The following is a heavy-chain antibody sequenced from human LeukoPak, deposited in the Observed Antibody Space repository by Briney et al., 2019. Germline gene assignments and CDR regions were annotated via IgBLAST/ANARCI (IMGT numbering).Heavy chain of an antibody. D-gene: IGHD2-21*02. CDR3: ARQRRATIVVVTFVFDY. J-gene: IGHJ4*02. V-gene: IGHV4-34*01. Sequence: PSETLSLTCAVYGGSFSGYYWSWLRQPPGKGLEWLGEINHSGSTNYNPSLKSRVTISVETSKNQFSLKLSSVTAADTAVYYCARQRRATIVVVTFVFDYWGQGTLVTVSS. CDR1: GGSFSGYY. CDR2: INHSGST.